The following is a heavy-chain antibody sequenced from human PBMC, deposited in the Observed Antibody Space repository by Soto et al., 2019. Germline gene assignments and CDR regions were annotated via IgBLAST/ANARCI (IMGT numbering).Heavy chain of an antibody. Sequence: QVQLQESGPGLVKPSETLSLTCSVSGGSITSHYCSWFRQPPGKGLEWIGYIHHSGSTSYNPSLNSRVTMSVDTSKSQFSLKVSSVTAADTALYYCARQGFGQLHGLVDVW. D-gene: IGHD3-10*01. V-gene: IGHV4-59*08. CDR2: IHHSGST. CDR3: ARQGFGQLHGLVDV. CDR1: GGSITSHY. J-gene: IGHJ6*01.